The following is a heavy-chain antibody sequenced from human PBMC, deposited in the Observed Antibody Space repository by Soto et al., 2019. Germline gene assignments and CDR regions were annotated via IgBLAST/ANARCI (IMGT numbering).Heavy chain of an antibody. CDR2: ITSSGSFI. CDR3: ARVPAASDRTAFYYVSKFFYLDY. V-gene: IGHV3-21*01. D-gene: IGHD3-22*01. J-gene: IGHJ4*02. Sequence: VVSLRVSYGASGVTFSNSTVNWVRQAQGKGLEWVTCITSSGSFIYYADSMKGRFTISRDDAKKSLYLQMNSLRAEDTAVYYCARVPAASDRTAFYYVSKFFYLDYWGRGTQVTVSS. CDR1: GVTFSNST.